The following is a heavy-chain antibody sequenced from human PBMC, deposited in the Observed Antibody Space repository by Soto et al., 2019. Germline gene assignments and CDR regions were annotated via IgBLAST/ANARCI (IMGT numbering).Heavy chain of an antibody. CDR3: ASGVYSGYDFTSAFDI. V-gene: IGHV1-18*01. D-gene: IGHD5-12*01. CDR2: ISAYNGNT. Sequence: ASVKVSCKASGYTFTSYGISWVRQAPGQGLEWMGWISAYNGNTKYAQKLQGRVTMTTDTSTSTAYMELRSLRSDDTAVYYCASGVYSGYDFTSAFDIWGQGTMVTVSS. CDR1: GYTFTSYG. J-gene: IGHJ3*02.